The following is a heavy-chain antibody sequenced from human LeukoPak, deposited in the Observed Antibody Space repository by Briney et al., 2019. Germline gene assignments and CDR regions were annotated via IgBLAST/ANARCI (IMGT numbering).Heavy chain of an antibody. J-gene: IGHJ6*04. D-gene: IGHD3-10*02. CDR3: AELGITMIGGV. V-gene: IGHV3-21*01. CDR1: GFTFSTYS. CDR2: ISSSSTYI. Sequence: PGGSLRLSCAASGFTFSTYSMNWVRQAPGKGLEWVSSISSSSTYIYYADSVKGRFTISRDNAKNSLYLQMNSLRAEDTAVYYCAELGITMIGGVWGKGTTVTISS.